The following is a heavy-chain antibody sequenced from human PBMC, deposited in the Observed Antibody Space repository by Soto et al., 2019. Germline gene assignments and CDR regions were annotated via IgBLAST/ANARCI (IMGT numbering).Heavy chain of an antibody. CDR2: IIPIFGTA. Sequence: SVKVSCKASGGTFSSYAISWVRQAPGQGLEWMGGIIPIFGTANYAQKFQGRVTITADESTSTAYMELSSLRSEDTAVYYCARGKKYCSGGSCYFFYYYGMDVWGQGTTVTVSS. J-gene: IGHJ6*02. CDR3: ARGKKYCSGGSCYFFYYYGMDV. CDR1: GGTFSSYA. D-gene: IGHD2-15*01. V-gene: IGHV1-69*13.